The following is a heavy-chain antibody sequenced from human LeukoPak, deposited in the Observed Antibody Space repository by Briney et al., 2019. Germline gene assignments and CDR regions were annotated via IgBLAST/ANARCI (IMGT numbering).Heavy chain of an antibody. CDR2: IIPIFGTA. CDR1: GGTFSSYA. Sequence: GASVKVSCXASGGTFSSYAISWVRLAPGQGLEWMGGIIPIFGTANYAQKFQGRVTITRNTSISTAYMELSSLRSEDTAVYYCARLGLESPVAAAIWGQGTLVTVSS. J-gene: IGHJ4*02. CDR3: ARLGLESPVAAAI. D-gene: IGHD2-15*01. V-gene: IGHV1-69*05.